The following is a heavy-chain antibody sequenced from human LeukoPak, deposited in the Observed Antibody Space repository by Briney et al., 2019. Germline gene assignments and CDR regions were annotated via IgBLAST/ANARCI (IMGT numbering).Heavy chain of an antibody. J-gene: IGHJ6*03. D-gene: IGHD3-22*01. V-gene: IGHV4-34*01. CDR3: ARGRQDVNMILVVMAGVSYYLDV. CDR1: GGSFSDYY. Sequence: SETLSLACAVYGGSFSDYYWTWIRQTPGKGLEWIGEMSPSGSSNYNPSLKSRVTISVDTSKNQFSLKLRSVTAADTAVYYCARGRQDVNMILVVMAGVSYYLDVWSKGTTVTVS. CDR2: MSPSGSS.